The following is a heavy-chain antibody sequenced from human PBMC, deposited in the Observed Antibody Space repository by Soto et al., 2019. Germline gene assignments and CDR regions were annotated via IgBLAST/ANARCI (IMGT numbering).Heavy chain of an antibody. CDR1: GFTFSSYA. CDR3: AQSSQWLASHFDY. V-gene: IGHV3-23*01. D-gene: IGHD6-19*01. CDR2: ISGSGGST. J-gene: IGHJ4*02. Sequence: PGESLRLSCAASGFTFSSYAMSWVRQAPGKGLEWVSAISGSGGSTYYADSVKGRFTISRDNSKNTLYLQMNSLRAEDTAVYYCAQSSQWLASHFDYWGQGTLVTVSS.